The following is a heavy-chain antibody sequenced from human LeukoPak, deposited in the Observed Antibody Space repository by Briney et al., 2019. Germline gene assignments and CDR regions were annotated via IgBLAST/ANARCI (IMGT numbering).Heavy chain of an antibody. J-gene: IGHJ4*02. CDR3: ARDSSGFDY. Sequence: ASVTVSCKASGYTFTSYDINWVRQAPGQGLEWMGWMNPNSGNTGYARKFQGRVTMTRNTSISTAYMELSSLRSEDTAVYYCARDSSGFDYWGQGTLVTVSS. CDR1: GYTFTSYD. D-gene: IGHD3-22*01. CDR2: MNPNSGNT. V-gene: IGHV1-8*01.